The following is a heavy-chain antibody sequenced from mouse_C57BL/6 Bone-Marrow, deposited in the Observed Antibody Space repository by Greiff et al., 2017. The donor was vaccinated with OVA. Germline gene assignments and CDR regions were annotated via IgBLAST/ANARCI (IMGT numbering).Heavy chain of an antibody. CDR1: GFNIKDDY. CDR3: TTRETVYARDY. CDR2: IDPENGDT. V-gene: IGHV14-4*01. D-gene: IGHD1-1*01. J-gene: IGHJ4*01. Sequence: VQLQQSGAELVRPGASVKLSCTASGFNIKDDYMHWVKQRPEQGLEWIGWIDPENGDTEYASKFQGKATITADTSSNTAYLQLSSLTSEDTAFYYCTTRETVYARDYWGQGTSVTVSS.